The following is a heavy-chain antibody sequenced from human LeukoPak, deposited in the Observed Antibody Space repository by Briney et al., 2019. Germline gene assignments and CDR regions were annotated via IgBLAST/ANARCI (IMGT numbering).Heavy chain of an antibody. CDR2: ISGSGGST. Sequence: GGSLRLSCAASGFTFSSYGMSWVRQAPGKGLEWVSAISGSGGSTYYADSVKGRFTISRDNAKNSLYLQMNSQRAEDTAVYYCAVATIGRYWGQGTLVTVSS. V-gene: IGHV3-23*01. CDR3: AVATIGRY. J-gene: IGHJ4*02. D-gene: IGHD5-24*01. CDR1: GFTFSSYG.